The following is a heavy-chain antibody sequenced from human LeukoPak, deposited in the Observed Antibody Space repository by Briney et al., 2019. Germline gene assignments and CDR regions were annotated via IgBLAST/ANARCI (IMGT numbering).Heavy chain of an antibody. Sequence: ASVKVSCKASGYSFTGYYMHWVRQAPGQGLEWMGRINPNSGGTNYAQKFQGRVTMTRDTSISTAYMELSRLRSDDTAVYYCARGLGTTFGVGLTNFDAFDIWGQGTMVTVSS. J-gene: IGHJ3*02. CDR2: INPNSGGT. CDR1: GYSFTGYY. CDR3: ARGLGTTFGVGLTNFDAFDI. V-gene: IGHV1-2*06. D-gene: IGHD3-3*01.